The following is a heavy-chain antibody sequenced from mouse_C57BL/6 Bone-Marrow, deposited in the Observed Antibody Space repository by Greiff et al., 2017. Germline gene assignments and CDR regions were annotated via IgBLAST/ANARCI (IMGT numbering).Heavy chain of an antibody. J-gene: IGHJ2*01. V-gene: IGHV3-6*01. Sequence: VQLQQSGPGLVKPSQSLSLTCSVTGYSITSGYYWNWIRQFPGNKLEWMGYLSYDGSNNYNPYLKNRISITRDTSKNQFFLKLNSVTTEDTATYYCARRRDYYFDYWGQGTTLTVSS. CDR2: LSYDGSN. CDR1: GYSITSGYY. CDR3: ARRRDYYFDY.